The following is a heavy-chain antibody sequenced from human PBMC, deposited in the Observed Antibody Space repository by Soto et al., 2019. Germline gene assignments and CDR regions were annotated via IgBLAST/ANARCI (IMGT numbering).Heavy chain of an antibody. D-gene: IGHD3-10*01. CDR3: ATSYGSGSRPFDY. CDR1: GDTFNFYT. CDR2: IIPMLGMS. Sequence: QVQLVQSGAEVKKPGSSVKVSCKASGDTFNFYTISWVRQAPGQGLEWMGRIIPMLGMSNYAQKFQDRVTIIADKSTSTAYRQLSILRSEDTAIYYCATSYGSGSRPFDYWCQGTLVTVSS. V-gene: IGHV1-69*02. J-gene: IGHJ4*02.